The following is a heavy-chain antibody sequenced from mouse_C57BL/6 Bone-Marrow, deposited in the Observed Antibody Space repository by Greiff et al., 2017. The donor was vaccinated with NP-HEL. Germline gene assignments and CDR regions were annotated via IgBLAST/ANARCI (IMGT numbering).Heavy chain of an antibody. Sequence: VKLQQPGAELVKPGASVKVSCKASGYTFTSYWMHWVKQRPGQGLEWIGRIHPSDSDTNYNQKFKGKATLTVDKSSSTAYMQLSSLTSDDSAVYYCAIDYPLPYDFDYWGQGTTLTVSS. CDR3: AIDYPLPYDFDY. V-gene: IGHV1-74*01. CDR1: GYTFTSYW. D-gene: IGHD2-4*01. CDR2: IHPSDSDT. J-gene: IGHJ2*01.